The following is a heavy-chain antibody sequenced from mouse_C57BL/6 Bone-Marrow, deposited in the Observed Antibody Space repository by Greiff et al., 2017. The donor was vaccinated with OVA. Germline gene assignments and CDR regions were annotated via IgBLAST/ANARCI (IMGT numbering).Heavy chain of an antibody. J-gene: IGHJ4*01. D-gene: IGHD2-4*01. CDR1: GYTFTSYW. CDR3: ERAELRLWVCAMDY. Sequence: VQLQQPGAELVKPGASVKLSCKASGYTFTSYWMHWVKQRPGRGLEWIGRIDPNSGGTKYNEKFKSKATLTVDKPSSTAYLQLSSLTSEDSAIYMYERAELRLWVCAMDYWGQGTSVTVSS. V-gene: IGHV1-72*01. CDR2: IDPNSGGT.